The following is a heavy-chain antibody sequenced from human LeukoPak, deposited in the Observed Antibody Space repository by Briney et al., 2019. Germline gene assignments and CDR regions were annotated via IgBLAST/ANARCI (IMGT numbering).Heavy chain of an antibody. CDR2: ISGSGGST. CDR3: AKFKYDFWSGYYFDY. D-gene: IGHD3-3*01. V-gene: IGHV3-23*01. Sequence: LAGGSLRLSCAAPGFTFSSYAMSWVRQAPGKGLEWVSAISGSGGSTYYADSVKGRFTISRDNSKNTLYLQMNSLRAEDTAVYYCAKFKYDFWSGYYFDYWGQGTLVTVSS. CDR1: GFTFSSYA. J-gene: IGHJ4*02.